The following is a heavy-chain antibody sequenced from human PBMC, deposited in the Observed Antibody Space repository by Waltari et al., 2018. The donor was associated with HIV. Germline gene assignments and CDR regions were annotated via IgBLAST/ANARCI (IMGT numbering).Heavy chain of an antibody. CDR2: IWYDGNNK. J-gene: IGHJ4*02. Sequence: QVQLVESGGGVVQPGRSLRLSCAASGFTFSNYGMHWVRQAPGKGLEWMAVIWYDGNNKYYADSVKGRFTISRDNAKNTLYLQMNTLRAEDTAVYFCARDPMFRGVFTFFDYWGQGTLVTVFS. D-gene: IGHD3-10*01. CDR1: GFTFSNYG. V-gene: IGHV3-33*01. CDR3: ARDPMFRGVFTFFDY.